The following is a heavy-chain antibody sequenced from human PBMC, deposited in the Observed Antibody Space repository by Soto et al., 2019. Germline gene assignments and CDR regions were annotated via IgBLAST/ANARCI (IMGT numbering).Heavy chain of an antibody. D-gene: IGHD5-18*01. Sequence: QVQLVQSRAEVKKPGASVKVSCEASGYTFTTYYIHWVRQAPGQGLEWVGGINPNNGGTNYAQKFQGRVNMTRDTSINTAYTELTSLRSDDTAIYFCARGRLLILLWFDPLEHWGQGTQVNVSS. V-gene: IGHV1-2*02. CDR3: ARGRLLILLWFDPLEH. CDR1: GYTFTTYY. J-gene: IGHJ4*02. CDR2: INPNNGGT.